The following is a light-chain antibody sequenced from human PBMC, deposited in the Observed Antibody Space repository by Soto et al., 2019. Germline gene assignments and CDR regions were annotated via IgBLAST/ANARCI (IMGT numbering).Light chain of an antibody. CDR3: RQYGRSLGFD. CDR2: GAS. J-gene: IGKJ4*01. Sequence: EIVLTQSPGTLSLSPGERATLSCRASQSVSSNFLAWYQEKPGQAPRLLIYGASSRATGIPDRFSGSGSGKDFTLTISRLEPEDFAVYYCRQYGRSLGFDFGGGTKVDIX. CDR1: QSVSSNF. V-gene: IGKV3-20*01.